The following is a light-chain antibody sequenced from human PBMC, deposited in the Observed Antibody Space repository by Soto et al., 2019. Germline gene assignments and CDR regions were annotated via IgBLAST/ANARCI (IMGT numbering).Light chain of an antibody. CDR2: DVS. J-gene: IGLJ2*01. CDR3: SSYTSDSPVV. CDR1: SSDVGGYSY. V-gene: IGLV2-14*03. Sequence: QSALTQPASVSGSPGQSITISCTGSSSDVGGYSYVSWYQHHPGKAPRLMIYDVSNRPSGVSNRFSGSKSGNTASLTISGLQAEDEADYYCSSYTSDSPVVFGGGTKLTVL.